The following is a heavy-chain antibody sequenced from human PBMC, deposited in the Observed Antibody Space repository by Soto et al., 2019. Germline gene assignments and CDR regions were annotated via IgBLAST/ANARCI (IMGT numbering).Heavy chain of an antibody. CDR1: GFTFSSYS. V-gene: IGHV3-21*01. CDR2: ISSSSSYI. J-gene: IGHJ5*01. D-gene: IGHD3-9*01. CDR3: SSVPTYYDILTGPTGWFGS. Sequence: GGSLRLSCAASGFTFSSYSMNWVRQAPGKGLEWVSSISSSSSYIYYADSVKGRFTISRDNAKNSLYLQMNSLRAEDTAVYYCSSVPTYYDILTGPTGWFGSWGKGARVSVAS.